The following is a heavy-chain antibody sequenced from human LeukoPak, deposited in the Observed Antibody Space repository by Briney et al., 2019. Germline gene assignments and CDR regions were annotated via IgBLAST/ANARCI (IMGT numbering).Heavy chain of an antibody. CDR3: ARGSIRSNYGMDV. V-gene: IGHV1-18*01. Sequence: ASVKVSCKASGYTFTIYGISWVRQAPGQGLEWMGWISAYNGNTNYAQKLQGRVTMTTDTSTSTAYMKLRSLRSEDTAVYYCARGSIRSNYGMDVWGQGTTVTVSS. CDR2: ISAYNGNT. J-gene: IGHJ6*02. CDR1: GYTFTIYG.